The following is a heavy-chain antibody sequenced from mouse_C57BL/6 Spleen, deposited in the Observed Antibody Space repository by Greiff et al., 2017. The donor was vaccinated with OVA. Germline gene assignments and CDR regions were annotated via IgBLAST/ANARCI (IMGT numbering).Heavy chain of an antibody. Sequence: EVKVVESGGGLVQSGRSLRLSCATSGFTFSDFYMEWVRQAPGKGLEWIAASRNKANDYTTEYSASVKGRFIVSRDTSQSIRYLQMNALRAEDTAIYYCARDALYYGSSYGAMDYWGQGTSVTVSS. J-gene: IGHJ4*01. V-gene: IGHV7-1*01. CDR2: SRNKANDYTT. CDR3: ARDALYYGSSYGAMDY. CDR1: GFTFSDFY. D-gene: IGHD1-1*01.